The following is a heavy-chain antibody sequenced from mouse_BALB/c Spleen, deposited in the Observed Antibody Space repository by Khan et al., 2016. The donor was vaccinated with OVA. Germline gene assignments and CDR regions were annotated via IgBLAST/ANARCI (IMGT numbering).Heavy chain of an antibody. J-gene: IGHJ2*01. Sequence: VQLKESGPGLVKPSPSLSLTCTVTGYSITSGYAWNWIRQFPGNKLEWMGYISYSGVTSYTPSLKSRIYITRDTSKNQFFLQLTSVTTEDTATYYCARGNYYGYYFDYWGQGTTLTVSS. CDR1: GYSITSGYA. CDR3: ARGNYYGYYFDY. CDR2: ISYSGVT. V-gene: IGHV3-2*02. D-gene: IGHD1-1*01.